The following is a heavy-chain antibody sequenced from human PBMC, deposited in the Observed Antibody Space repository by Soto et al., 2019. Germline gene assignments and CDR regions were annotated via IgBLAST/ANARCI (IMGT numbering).Heavy chain of an antibody. CDR1: GGSISSYY. J-gene: IGHJ4*02. D-gene: IGHD2-21*02. CDR2: FYYSGTT. CDR3: ARVGYCGGDCSFPDY. Sequence: QVQLQESGPGLVKPSETLSLTCTVSGGSISSYYWSWIRQPPGKGLEWIGYFYYSGTTNYNPTLKSRGTISVDTSKNQFSLKLSSVTAADTAVYYCARVGYCGGDCSFPDYWGQGTLVTVSS. V-gene: IGHV4-59*01.